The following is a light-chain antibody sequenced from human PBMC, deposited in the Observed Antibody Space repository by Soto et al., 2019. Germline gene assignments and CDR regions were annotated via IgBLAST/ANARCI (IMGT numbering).Light chain of an antibody. CDR2: GAS. CDR3: QQRSNWPIT. Sequence: EIVLTQSPGTLSLSPGEIATLSCRASQSVSSSYLAWYQQKPGQAPRLLIYGASSRATGIPDRFSGSGSGTDFTLTISRLEPEDFAVYYCQQRSNWPITFGQGTRLEIK. V-gene: IGKV3D-20*02. J-gene: IGKJ5*01. CDR1: QSVSSSY.